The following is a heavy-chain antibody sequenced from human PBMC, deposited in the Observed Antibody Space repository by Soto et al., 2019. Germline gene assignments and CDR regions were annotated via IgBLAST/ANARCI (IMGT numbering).Heavy chain of an antibody. Sequence: QVQLVQSGGEVKKPGASVKVSCQASGYTFSDYAISWVRQAPGQGLEWMGWISVSTRNTDQAQNFQGRVIMTLDTSTNTAYMELRSLRSDDTAVYYCVRCYCSVGSCYACWHFDLWGRGTLVTVSS. CDR3: VRCYCSVGSCYACWHFDL. CDR1: GYTFSDYA. J-gene: IGHJ2*01. D-gene: IGHD2-15*01. CDR2: ISVSTRNT. V-gene: IGHV1-18*01.